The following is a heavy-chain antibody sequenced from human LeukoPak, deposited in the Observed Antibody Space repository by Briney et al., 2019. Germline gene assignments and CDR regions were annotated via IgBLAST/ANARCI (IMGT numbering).Heavy chain of an antibody. Sequence: SETLSLTCTVSGGSISSSSYYWGWIRQPPGKGLEWIGSIYYSGSTYYNPSLKSRVTISVDTSKNQFSLKLSSVTAADTAVYYCAREGVDYSSRWFDPWGQGTLVTVSS. CDR1: GGSISSSSYY. J-gene: IGHJ5*02. D-gene: IGHD6-13*01. CDR3: AREGVDYSSRWFDP. CDR2: IYYSGST. V-gene: IGHV4-39*07.